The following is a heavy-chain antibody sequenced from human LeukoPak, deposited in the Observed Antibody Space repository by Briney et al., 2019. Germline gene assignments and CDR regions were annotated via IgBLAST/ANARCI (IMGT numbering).Heavy chain of an antibody. J-gene: IGHJ6*03. CDR2: VSGSGAGT. Sequence: PGGSLRLSCAASGFTFSSYAMTWVRQAPGKGLEWVSAVSGSGAGTFYADSLKGRFTISRDNSNNTLYLQMSSLRAEDTAVYYCAKCVSSSFNYYYYHMDVWGKGTTVTVSS. CDR3: AKCVSSSFNYYYYHMDV. V-gene: IGHV3-23*01. D-gene: IGHD6-13*01. CDR1: GFTFSSYA.